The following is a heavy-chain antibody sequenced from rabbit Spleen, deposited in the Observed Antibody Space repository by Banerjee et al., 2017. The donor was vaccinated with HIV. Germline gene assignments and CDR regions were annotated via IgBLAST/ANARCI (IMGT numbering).Heavy chain of an antibody. D-gene: IGHD7-1*01. CDR3: ARDTGTSFSSYGTDL. V-gene: IGHV1S40*01. J-gene: IGHJ6*01. CDR1: GFSFGSSDY. CDR2: VGGSTSGFT. Sequence: QSLEESGGDLVKPGASLTLTCTASGFSFGSSDYMCWVRQAPGKGLEWISCVGGSTSGFTYSAAWAKGRFTCSKTSSTTVTLQATSLTVADTATYFCARDTGTSFSSYGTDLWGPGTLVTVS.